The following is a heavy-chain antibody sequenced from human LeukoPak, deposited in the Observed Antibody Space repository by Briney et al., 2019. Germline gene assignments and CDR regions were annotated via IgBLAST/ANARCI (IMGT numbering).Heavy chain of an antibody. J-gene: IGHJ3*02. V-gene: IGHV3-48*04. CDR2: ISSSGSTI. D-gene: IGHD2-21*02. Sequence: GGSLRLSCAASGFTFSSYAMSWVRQAPGKGLEWVSTISSSGSTIYYADSVKGRFTISRDNAKNSLYLQMNSLRAEDTAVYYCARDSDSYAFDIWGQGTMVTVSS. CDR3: ARDSDSYAFDI. CDR1: GFTFSSYA.